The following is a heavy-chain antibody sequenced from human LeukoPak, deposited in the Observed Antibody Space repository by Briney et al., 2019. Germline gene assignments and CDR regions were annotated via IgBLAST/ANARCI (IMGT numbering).Heavy chain of an antibody. Sequence: GGSLRLSCAASGGTFRMHGMNWIRQAPGKGLEWVSGINSSGDRTYYAYSVNRGFTISRENSKNTVYLQMNSLRDEDTALYFCARDLGWIQFGDWGPGTLVTVSS. CDR3: ARDLGWIQFGD. CDR2: INSSGDRT. J-gene: IGHJ4*02. D-gene: IGHD5-18*01. V-gene: IGHV3-23*01. CDR1: GGTFRMHG.